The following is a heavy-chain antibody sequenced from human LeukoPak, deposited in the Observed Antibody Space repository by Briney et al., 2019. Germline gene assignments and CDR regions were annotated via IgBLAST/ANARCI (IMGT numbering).Heavy chain of an antibody. J-gene: IGHJ4*02. CDR1: GDSISSSSYY. CDR3: ATLRQQLPTD. D-gene: IGHD4-11*01. CDR2: IYYGGST. Sequence: PSETLSLTCTVSGDSISSSSYYWGWVRQPPGKGLEWIGSIYYGGSTYYNPSLKSRVAVSVDTSKNQLFLRLNSVTAADTAVYYCATLRQQLPTDWGQGTLVTVSS. V-gene: IGHV4-39*01.